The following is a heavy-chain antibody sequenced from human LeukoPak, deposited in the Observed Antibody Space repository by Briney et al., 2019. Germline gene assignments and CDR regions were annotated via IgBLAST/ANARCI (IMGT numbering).Heavy chain of an antibody. D-gene: IGHD2-2*01. Sequence: ASVKVSCKASGYTFTGYYMHWVRQAPGQGLEWMGWINPNSGGTNYAQKFQGRVTMTRDTSTSTAYMELSRLRSDDTAVYYCARPRYCSSTSCSNAFDIWGQGTMVSVCS. CDR1: GYTFTGYY. J-gene: IGHJ3*02. CDR2: INPNSGGT. V-gene: IGHV1-2*02. CDR3: ARPRYCSSTSCSNAFDI.